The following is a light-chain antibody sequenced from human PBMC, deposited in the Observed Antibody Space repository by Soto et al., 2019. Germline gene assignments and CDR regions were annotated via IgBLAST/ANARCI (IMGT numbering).Light chain of an antibody. CDR2: EVS. J-gene: IGLJ3*02. CDR3: SSYTSSSTWV. Sequence: QSALTQPASVSGSPGQSITISCTGTSSDVGGYNYVSWYQQHPDKAPKLMIYEVSNRPSGVSNRFSGSKSGNTASLTISGLQAEDEADDYCSSYTSSSTWVFGGGTKVTVL. V-gene: IGLV2-14*01. CDR1: SSDVGGYNY.